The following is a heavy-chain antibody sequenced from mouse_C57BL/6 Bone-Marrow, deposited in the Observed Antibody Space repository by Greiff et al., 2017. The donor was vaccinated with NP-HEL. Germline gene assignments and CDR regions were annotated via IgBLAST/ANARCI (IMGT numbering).Heavy chain of an antibody. Sequence: VHLVESGAELVRPGTSVKVSCKASGYAFTNYLIEWVKQRPGQGLEWIGVINPGSGGTNYNEKFKGKATLTADKSSSTAYMQLSSLTSEDSAVYFCAAYYYGSPYYFDYWGQGTTLTVSS. J-gene: IGHJ2*01. CDR2: INPGSGGT. V-gene: IGHV1-54*01. CDR3: AAYYYGSPYYFDY. CDR1: GYAFTNYL. D-gene: IGHD1-1*01.